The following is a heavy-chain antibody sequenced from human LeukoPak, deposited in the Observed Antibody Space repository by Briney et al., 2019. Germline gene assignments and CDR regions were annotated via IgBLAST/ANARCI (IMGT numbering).Heavy chain of an antibody. Sequence: GRSLRLSCAASRFTFSNYAMHWVRQAPGKGLEWVSGISWNSGSIGYADSVKGRFTISRDNAKNSLYLQMNSLRAEDTALYYCAKALYSSSWYVIDYWGQGTLVTVSS. D-gene: IGHD6-13*01. J-gene: IGHJ4*02. CDR1: RFTFSNYA. CDR2: ISWNSGSI. V-gene: IGHV3-9*01. CDR3: AKALYSSSWYVIDY.